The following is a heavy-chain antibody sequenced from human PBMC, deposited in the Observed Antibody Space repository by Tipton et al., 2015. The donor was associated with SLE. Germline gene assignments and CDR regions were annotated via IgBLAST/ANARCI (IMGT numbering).Heavy chain of an antibody. V-gene: IGHV4-59*01. CDR2: IYYSGST. Sequence: LRLSCAVSGGSISSYYWSWIRQPPGKGLEWIGYIYYSGSTTYNPSLKSRVTISVGTSKNQFSLKLSSVTAADTAVYYCTRAPTYSSGWFDYWGQGTLVTVSS. D-gene: IGHD6-19*01. CDR3: TRAPTYSSGWFDY. CDR1: GGSISSYY. J-gene: IGHJ4*02.